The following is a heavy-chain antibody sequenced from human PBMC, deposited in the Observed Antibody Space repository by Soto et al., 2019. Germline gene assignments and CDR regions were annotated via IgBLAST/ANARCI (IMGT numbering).Heavy chain of an antibody. CDR1: GFSFGDSY. CDR2: ISGGSSYT. J-gene: IGHJ4*02. D-gene: IGHD3-10*01. Sequence: ESGGGLVKPGGSPRLSCAASGFSFGDSYMSWIRQSAGKGLEWLSYISGGSSYTKYAESVKGRFTISRDNARRSLFLQVNGLRADDTAIYYCAKTRVADSGYYFDHWGQGTMVTVSS. CDR3: AKTRVADSGYYFDH. V-gene: IGHV3-11*03.